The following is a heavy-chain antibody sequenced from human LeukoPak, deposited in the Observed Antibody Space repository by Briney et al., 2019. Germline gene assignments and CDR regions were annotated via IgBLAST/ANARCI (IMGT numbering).Heavy chain of an antibody. Sequence: SQTLSLTCTVSGGSISSGDYYWGWIRQPPGKGLEWIGYIYYSGSTYYNPSLKSRVTISVDTSKNQFSLKLSSVTAADTAVYYCARDFGYGDYGKDYWGQGTLVTVSS. CDR2: IYYSGST. CDR3: ARDFGYGDYGKDY. V-gene: IGHV4-30-4*08. D-gene: IGHD4-17*01. CDR1: GGSISSGDYY. J-gene: IGHJ4*02.